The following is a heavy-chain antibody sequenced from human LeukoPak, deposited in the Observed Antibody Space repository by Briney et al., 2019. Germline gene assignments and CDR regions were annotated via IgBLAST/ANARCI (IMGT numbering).Heavy chain of an antibody. CDR1: GYSFSSYD. Sequence: ASVKVSCKASGYSFSSYDINWVRQATGQGLEWMGWMNPNSGNTGYAQEFQGRVSMTRNTSINTAYMELSRLRSEDTALYFCTRAGERPIRYFDCWGQGTLVTVSS. CDR3: TRAGERPIRYFDC. J-gene: IGHJ4*02. D-gene: IGHD3-9*01. V-gene: IGHV1-8*01. CDR2: MNPNSGNT.